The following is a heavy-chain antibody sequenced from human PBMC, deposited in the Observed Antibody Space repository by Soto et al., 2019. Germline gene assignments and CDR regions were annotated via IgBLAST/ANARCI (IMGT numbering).Heavy chain of an antibody. CDR2: ISGSGGST. CDR3: AKVVTIFGVVIQPLDY. J-gene: IGHJ4*02. CDR1: GFTFSSYA. D-gene: IGHD3-3*01. Sequence: GGSLRLSCAASGFTFSSYAMSWVRQAPGKGLEWVSAISGSGGSTYYADSVKGRFTISRDNSKNTLYLQMNSLRAEDTAVCYCAKVVTIFGVVIQPLDYWGQGTLVTVSS. V-gene: IGHV3-23*01.